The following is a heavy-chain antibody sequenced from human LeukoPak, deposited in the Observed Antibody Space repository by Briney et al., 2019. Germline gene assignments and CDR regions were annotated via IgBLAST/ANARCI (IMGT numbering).Heavy chain of an antibody. Sequence: SQTLSLTCAISGQTVSSNSAAWNWIRQSPSRGLEWLGRTHYRSKWYNEYAVSVKSRITINPDTSKNQFSLQLNSVTPEDTAVYYCARVGGIAAPFDYWGQGTLVTVSS. CDR2: THYRSKWYN. CDR3: ARVGGIAAPFDY. D-gene: IGHD6-13*01. CDR1: GQTVSSNSAA. J-gene: IGHJ4*02. V-gene: IGHV6-1*01.